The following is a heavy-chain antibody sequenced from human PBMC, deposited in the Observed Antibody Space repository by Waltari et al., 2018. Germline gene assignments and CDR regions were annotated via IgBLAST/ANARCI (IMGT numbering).Heavy chain of an antibody. V-gene: IGHV4-34*01. J-gene: IGHJ4*02. CDR3: ARGDYDILTGYSEKPVDY. CDR1: GGSFSGYY. Sequence: QVQLQQWGAGLLKPSETLSLTCAVYGGSFSGYYWSWIRQHPGKGLEWIGEINHSGTTNYTPSLKIRVTISVDTSKNQFSLKLSSVTAADTAVYYCARGDYDILTGYSEKPVDYWGQGTLVTVSS. D-gene: IGHD3-9*01. CDR2: INHSGTT.